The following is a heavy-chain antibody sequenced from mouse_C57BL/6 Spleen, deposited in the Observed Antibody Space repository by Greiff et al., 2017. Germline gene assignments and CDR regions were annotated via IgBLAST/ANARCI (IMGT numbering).Heavy chain of an antibody. Sequence: QVQLQQSGPELVKPGASVKISCKASGYAFSSSWMNWVKQRPGKGLEWIGRIYPGDGDTNYNGKFKGKATLTADKSSSTAYMQLSSLTSEDSAVYFCARGDYYGSSYGFDGWGTGTTVTVAS. J-gene: IGHJ1*03. CDR1: GYAFSSSW. CDR3: ARGDYYGSSYGFDG. CDR2: IYPGDGDT. V-gene: IGHV1-82*01. D-gene: IGHD1-1*01.